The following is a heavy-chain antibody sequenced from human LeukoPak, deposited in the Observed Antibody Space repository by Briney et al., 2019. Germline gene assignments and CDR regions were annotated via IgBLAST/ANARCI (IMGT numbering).Heavy chain of an antibody. D-gene: IGHD2-2*01. CDR1: GGTFSSYA. CDR3: ARDLGSTGFRGPHWFDP. J-gene: IGHJ5*02. V-gene: IGHV1-69*13. CDR2: IIPIFGTA. Sequence: SVKVSCKASGGTFSSYAISWVRQAPGQGLEWMGGIIPIFGTANYAQKFQGRVTITADESTSTAYMELSSLRSEDTAVYYCARDLGSTGFRGPHWFDPWGQGTLVTVSS.